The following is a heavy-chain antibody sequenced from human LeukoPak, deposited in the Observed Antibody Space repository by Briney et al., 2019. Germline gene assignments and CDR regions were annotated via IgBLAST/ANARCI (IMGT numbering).Heavy chain of an antibody. CDR3: ARWKESGWVTDY. CDR1: GFTFSSYE. Sequence: GGSLRLSCAASGFTFSSYEMNWVRQAPGKGLEWVSYISSSGDTMYYADSVKGRFTISRDNAKNSLYLQMNSLRAEDTAIYYCARWKESGWVTDYWGQGTLVTVSS. J-gene: IGHJ4*02. V-gene: IGHV3-48*03. D-gene: IGHD6-19*01. CDR2: ISSSGDTM.